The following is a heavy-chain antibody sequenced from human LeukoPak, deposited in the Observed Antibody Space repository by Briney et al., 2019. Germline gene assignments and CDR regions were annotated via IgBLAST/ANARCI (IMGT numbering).Heavy chain of an antibody. CDR2: INAGNGNT. CDR3: ARVGDYGDPMDPPRAFDY. J-gene: IGHJ4*02. CDR1: GYTFTSYA. D-gene: IGHD4-17*01. Sequence: ASVKVSCKASGYTFTSYAMHWVRRAPGQRLEWMGWINAGNGNTKYSQKFQGRVTITRDTSASTAYMELSSLRSEDTAVYYCARVGDYGDPMDPPRAFDYWGQGTLVTVSS. V-gene: IGHV1-3*01.